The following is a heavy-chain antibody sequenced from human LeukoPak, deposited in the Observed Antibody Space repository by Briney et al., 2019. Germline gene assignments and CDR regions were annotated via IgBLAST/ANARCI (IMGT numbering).Heavy chain of an antibody. CDR3: ARVFIAAAYGQPYYYYMDV. J-gene: IGHJ6*03. CDR2: IYYSGST. V-gene: IGHV4-59*01. CDR1: GGSISSYY. D-gene: IGHD6-13*01. Sequence: SETLSLTCTVSGGSISSYYWSWIRQPPGKGLEWIGYIYYSGSTNYNPSLKSRVTISVDTSKNQFSLKLSSVTAADTAVYYCARVFIAAAYGQPYYYYMDVWGKGTTVTVSS.